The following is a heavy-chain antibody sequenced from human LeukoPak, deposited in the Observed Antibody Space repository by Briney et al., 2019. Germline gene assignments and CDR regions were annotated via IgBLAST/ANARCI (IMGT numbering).Heavy chain of an antibody. CDR2: KKDDGSAQ. CDR3: ARHIVGEQNFDY. J-gene: IGHJ4*02. CDR1: GFTFGAYW. D-gene: IGHD3-16*02. Sequence: GGSLRLPCAASGFTFGAYWMSWFRQAPGKGPEWVASKKDDGSAQFYVDSLEGRFTISRDNAKNTLYLQMDTMRVEDTAVYYCARHIVGEQNFDYWSQGTLVTVSS. V-gene: IGHV3-7*01.